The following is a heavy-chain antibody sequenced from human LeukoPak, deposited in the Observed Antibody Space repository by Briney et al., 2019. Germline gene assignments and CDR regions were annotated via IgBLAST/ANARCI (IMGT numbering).Heavy chain of an antibody. D-gene: IGHD1-26*01. CDR3: ARGGSGSYSHY. V-gene: IGHV1-8*01. Sequence: GASVKVSCKASGYTFTTYDINWVRQATGQGLEWMGWMNPNNGNTAYAQKFLGRVTMTRNTSISTGYMELSSLRSEDTAVYYCARGGSGSYSHYWGQGTLVTVSS. CDR1: GYTFTTYD. J-gene: IGHJ4*02. CDR2: MNPNNGNT.